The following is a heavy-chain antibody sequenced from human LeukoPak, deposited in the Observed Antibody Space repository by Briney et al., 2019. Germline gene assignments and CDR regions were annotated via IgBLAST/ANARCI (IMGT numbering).Heavy chain of an antibody. CDR2: IIPIFGTA. D-gene: IGHD6-13*01. CDR3: ARGGSSSWYEGYFDY. Sequence: ASVTVSCKASGGTFSSYAISWVRQAPGQGLEWMGGIIPIFGTANYAQKFQGRVTITADESTSTAYMELSSLRSEDTAVYYCARGGSSSWYEGYFDYWGQGTLVTVSS. J-gene: IGHJ4*02. CDR1: GGTFSSYA. V-gene: IGHV1-69*13.